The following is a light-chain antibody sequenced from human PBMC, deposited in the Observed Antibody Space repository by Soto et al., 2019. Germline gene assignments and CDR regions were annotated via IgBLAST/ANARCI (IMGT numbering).Light chain of an antibody. J-gene: IGLJ1*01. CDR1: SSDVGGYNY. V-gene: IGLV2-14*01. CDR3: SSDTSSSTPYV. Sequence: QSVLTQPASVSGSPGQSITISCTGTSSDVGGYNYVSWYQQHPGKAPKLMIYDVSNRPSGVSNRFSGAKSGNTASLTISGLQDADEADDYCSSDTSSSTPYVFGTGTKLTVL. CDR2: DVS.